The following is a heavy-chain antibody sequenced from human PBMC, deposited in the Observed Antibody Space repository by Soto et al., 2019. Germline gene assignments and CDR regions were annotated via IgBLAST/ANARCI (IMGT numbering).Heavy chain of an antibody. Sequence: GGLRISWADSGFLFSSYAISRVRQAPGKGLEWVSAISGSGGSTYYADSVKGRFTISRDNSKNTLYLQMNSLRAEDTAVYYCAKDYSGSSSYFDYWGQGTMVT. V-gene: IGHV3-23*01. CDR3: AKDYSGSSSYFDY. CDR2: ISGSGGST. CDR1: GFLFSSYA. D-gene: IGHD1-26*01. J-gene: IGHJ4*02.